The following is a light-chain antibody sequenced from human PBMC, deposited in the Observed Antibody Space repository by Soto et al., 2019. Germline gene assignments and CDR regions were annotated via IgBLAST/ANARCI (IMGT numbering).Light chain of an antibody. J-gene: IGKJ5*01. CDR1: QSVSSH. Sequence: EIVLTQSPATLSLSPGERATVSCRASQSVSSHLAWYQQKRGQAPRLLIYDASSRDAGIPARVSGSGSGTAFTLTISSLEPEDFAVYYWQQGGNWPHTFGQGTRLEIK. CDR2: DAS. CDR3: QQGGNWPHT. V-gene: IGKV3-11*01.